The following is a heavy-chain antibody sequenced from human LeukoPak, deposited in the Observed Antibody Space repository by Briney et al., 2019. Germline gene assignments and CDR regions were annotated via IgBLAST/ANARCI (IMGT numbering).Heavy chain of an antibody. CDR2: ISSSSHTI. CDR1: GFTFSSYS. Sequence: PGGSLRLSCVASGFTFSSYSMNWVRQAPGKGLEWVSYISSSSHTIYYADSVKGRFTISRDNAKNSLYLQMNSLRAEDTAVYYCARDLHCSSWYRDWFDPWGQGTLVTVSS. J-gene: IGHJ5*02. V-gene: IGHV3-48*01. D-gene: IGHD6-13*01. CDR3: ARDLHCSSWYRDWFDP.